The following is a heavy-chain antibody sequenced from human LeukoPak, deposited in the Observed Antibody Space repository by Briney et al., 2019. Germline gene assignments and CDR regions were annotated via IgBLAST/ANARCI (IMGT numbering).Heavy chain of an antibody. J-gene: IGHJ6*03. Sequence: PSETLSLTCAVYGGSFSGYYWSWLRQPPGKGLEWIGEINHSGSTNYNPSLKSRVTISVDTSKNQFSLKLSSVTAADTAVYYCARLGGYCTNGVCYRGYYYYMDVWGKGTTVTVSS. V-gene: IGHV4-34*01. D-gene: IGHD2-8*01. CDR1: GGSFSGYY. CDR3: ARLGGYCTNGVCYRGYYYYMDV. CDR2: INHSGST.